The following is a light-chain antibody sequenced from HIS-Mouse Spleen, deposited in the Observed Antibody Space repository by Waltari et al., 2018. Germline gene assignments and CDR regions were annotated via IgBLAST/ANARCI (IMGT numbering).Light chain of an antibody. J-gene: IGLJ2*01. V-gene: IGLV2-14*03. CDR3: SSYTSSSFNVV. CDR1: SSHVGGSNY. Sequence: QSALTQPASVSGSPGQSITISCTGTSSHVGGSNYVSWYQQHPGKAPKPMIYDVSNRPSGVSNRFSGSKSGNTASLTISGLQAEDEADYYCSSYTSSSFNVVFGGGTKLTVL. CDR2: DVS.